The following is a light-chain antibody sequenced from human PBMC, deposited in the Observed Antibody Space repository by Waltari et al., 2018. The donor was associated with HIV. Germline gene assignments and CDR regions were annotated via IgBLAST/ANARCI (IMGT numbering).Light chain of an antibody. V-gene: IGLV2-23*02. Sequence: QSALTQPASVSGSPGQSITISCTGTSSDVGIYNYVPWYQQHPGKAPKLMIYDVSKRPSGDSDRFAGSTSSNTAYLTISGLQAEDEAEYYCCSYAGSSTCVFGTGTKVTVL. CDR2: DVS. J-gene: IGLJ1*01. CDR1: SSDVGIYNY. CDR3: CSYAGSSTCV.